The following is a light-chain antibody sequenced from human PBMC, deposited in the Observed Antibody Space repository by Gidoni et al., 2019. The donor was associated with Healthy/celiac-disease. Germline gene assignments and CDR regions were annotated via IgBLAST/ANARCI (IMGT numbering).Light chain of an antibody. CDR1: QGISKS. Sequence: DSQMTQSPSSLSASVGDRVTSTCLASQGISKSLAWYQQKPGKAPKLLLYAASSLESGVPSRFSGSGSGTDYTLTISSLQPEDFATYYCQQYYRTPPTFGQGTKVEIK. V-gene: IGKV1-NL1*01. CDR3: QQYYRTPPT. CDR2: AAS. J-gene: IGKJ1*01.